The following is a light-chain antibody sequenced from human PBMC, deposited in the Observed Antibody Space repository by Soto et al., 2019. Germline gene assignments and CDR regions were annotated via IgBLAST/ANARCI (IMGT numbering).Light chain of an antibody. V-gene: IGLV2-8*01. CDR2: GVT. CDR1: GSDIGAYNF. Sequence: QSALAQPPSASGSPGQSVTISCTGSGSDIGAYNFVSWYQQHPGKAPKLMIFGVTERPSGVPDRFSGPKSGNTASLTVSGLQADDEAVYYCYSYAGRNIWVFGGGTQLTVL. CDR3: YSYAGRNIWV. J-gene: IGLJ7*01.